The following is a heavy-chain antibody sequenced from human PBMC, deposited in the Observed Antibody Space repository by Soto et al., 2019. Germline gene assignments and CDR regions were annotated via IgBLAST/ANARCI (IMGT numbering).Heavy chain of an antibody. J-gene: IGHJ3*01. D-gene: IGHD3-22*01. CDR1: GVCISSRNW. CDR2: IYHIGNT. Sequence: CTVSGVCISSRNWWIWVRQPPGKGLEWIGEIYHIGNTNYNPSLKSRVTISVDKSKNQFSLKLSSVTAADTAVYYCARDHESSGSPTIPDAFDVWGQGTMVTVSS. V-gene: IGHV4-4*02. CDR3: ARDHESSGSPTIPDAFDV.